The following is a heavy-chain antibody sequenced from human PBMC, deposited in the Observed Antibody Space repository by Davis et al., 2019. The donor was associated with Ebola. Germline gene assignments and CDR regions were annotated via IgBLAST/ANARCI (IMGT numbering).Heavy chain of an antibody. D-gene: IGHD1-26*01. V-gene: IGHV3-7*03. CDR2: INQDGSAK. CDR1: GFTFTTYW. J-gene: IGHJ3*02. CDR3: AKDTSNIWFDI. Sequence: GESLKISCAASGFTFTTYWMSWVRQAPGKGLEWLANINQDGSAKQYADSVKGRFTISRDNSKNTLYLQMNGLRVEDTAIYYCAKDTSNIWFDIWGQGTMVTVSS.